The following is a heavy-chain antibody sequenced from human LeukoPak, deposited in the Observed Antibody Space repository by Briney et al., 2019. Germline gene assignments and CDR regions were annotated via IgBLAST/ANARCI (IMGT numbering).Heavy chain of an antibody. CDR2: IYSGGST. CDR1: GFTVSSNY. J-gene: IGHJ4*02. CDR3: AVFEYDILTDDTFDY. Sequence: GGSLRLSCAASGFTVSSNYMSWVRQAPGKGLEWVSVIYSGGSTYYADSVKGRFTISRDNSKNTLYLQMNSLRAEDTAVYYCAVFEYDILTDDTFDYWGQGTLVTVSS. V-gene: IGHV3-66*02. D-gene: IGHD3-9*01.